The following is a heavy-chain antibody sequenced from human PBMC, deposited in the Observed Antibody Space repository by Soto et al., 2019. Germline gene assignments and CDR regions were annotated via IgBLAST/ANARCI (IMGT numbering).Heavy chain of an antibody. J-gene: IGHJ6*02. CDR3: ASSKGIVLVPAAMVHYGMDV. V-gene: IGHV4-4*09. Sequence: SETLSLTCTVSGGSFSPNYWAWIRQPPGKGLEWVGYIYFGGTTSYNPSLKSRVTISVETSNSQFSLKLTSVTAADTAVYYCASSKGIVLVPAAMVHYGMDVWGQGTTVTVSS. CDR1: GGSFSPNY. D-gene: IGHD2-2*01. CDR2: IYFGGTT.